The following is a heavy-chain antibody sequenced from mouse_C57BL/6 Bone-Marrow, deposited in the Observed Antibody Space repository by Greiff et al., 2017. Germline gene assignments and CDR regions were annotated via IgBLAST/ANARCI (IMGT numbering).Heavy chain of an antibody. D-gene: IGHD1-1*01. J-gene: IGHJ3*01. CDR2: IDPADSYT. V-gene: IGHV1-59*01. CDR1: GYTFTSYW. Sequence: QVQLQQPGAELVRPGTSVKLSCKASGYTFTSYWMHWVKQRPGQGLEWIGVIDPADSYTNYNQKFKGKATLTVDTSSSTAYMQLSSLTSEDSAVYYWTRLYYHGAYWGKGTLVTVSA. CDR3: TRLYYHGAY.